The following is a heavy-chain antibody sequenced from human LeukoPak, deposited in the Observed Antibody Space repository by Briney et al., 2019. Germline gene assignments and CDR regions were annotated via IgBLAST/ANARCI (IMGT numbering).Heavy chain of an antibody. CDR1: GFPFSDYG. CDR2: IWYDGSKT. D-gene: IGHD2-21*01. CDR3: ARDNVINACYGMDV. V-gene: IGHV3-33*01. J-gene: IGHJ6*02. Sequence: GRSLRLSCAASGFPFSDYGMHWVRQAPGKGLEWVAVIWYDGSKTYYADSVKGRFTISRDNSKKALFLQMNRLRAEDTAVYYCARDNVINACYGMDVWGQGTTVTVSS.